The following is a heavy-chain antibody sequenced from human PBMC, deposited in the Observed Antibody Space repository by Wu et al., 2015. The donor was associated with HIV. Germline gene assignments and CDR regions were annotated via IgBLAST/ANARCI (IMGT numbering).Heavy chain of an antibody. D-gene: IGHD3-10*01. V-gene: IGHV1-2*02. J-gene: IGHJ6*02. CDR3: ARDLALLWDYYYGMDV. CDR1: GYTFTGYY. CDR2: INPNSGGT. Sequence: QVQLVQSGAEVKKPGASVKVSCKASGYTFTGYYMHWVRQAPGQGLEWMGWINPNSGGTNYAQKFQGRVTMTGDTSISTAYMELSRLRSDDTAVYYCARDLALLWDYYYGMDVWGQGTTVTVSS.